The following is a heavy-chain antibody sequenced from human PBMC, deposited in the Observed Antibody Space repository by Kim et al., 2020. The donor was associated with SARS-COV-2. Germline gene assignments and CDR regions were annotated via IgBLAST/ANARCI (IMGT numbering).Heavy chain of an antibody. V-gene: IGHV4-61*01. Sequence: SETLSLTCTVSGGSVSSGSYYWSWIRQPPGKGLEWIGYIYYSESTNYNPSLKSRVTISVDTSKNQFSLKLSSVTAADTAVYYCARDSRASLIVGATSYYYYYGMDVWGQGTTVTVSS. CDR3: ARDSRASLIVGATSYYYYYGMDV. D-gene: IGHD1-26*01. CDR1: GGSVSSGSYY. J-gene: IGHJ6*02. CDR2: IYYSEST.